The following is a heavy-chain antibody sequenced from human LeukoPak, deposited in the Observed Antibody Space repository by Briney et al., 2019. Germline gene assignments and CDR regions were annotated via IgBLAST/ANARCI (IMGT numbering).Heavy chain of an antibody. V-gene: IGHV3-53*01. D-gene: IGHD1-26*01. J-gene: IGHJ6*03. CDR2: MYTGGST. CDR1: EFSVRDSY. Sequence: GGSLRLSCAASEFSVRDSYMTWVRQAPGKGLEWVSLMYTGGSTYYADSVKGRFTISRDNSKNTLYLQMNTLRADDTAIYYCARGFTDREYYYYMDVWGKGTSVTVSS. CDR3: ARGFTDREYYYYMDV.